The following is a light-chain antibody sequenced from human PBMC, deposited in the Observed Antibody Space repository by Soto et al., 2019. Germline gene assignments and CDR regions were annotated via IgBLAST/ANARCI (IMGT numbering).Light chain of an antibody. CDR2: KAS. J-gene: IGKJ1*01. CDR1: QTISSW. CDR3: QHYNSYSEA. V-gene: IGKV1-5*03. Sequence: DLQMTQSPSTLSGSVGDRVTITCRASQTISSWLAWYQQKPGKAPKLLIYKASTLKSGVPSRFSGSGSGTEFTLTISSLQPDEFATYYCQHYNSYSEAVGQGTKV.